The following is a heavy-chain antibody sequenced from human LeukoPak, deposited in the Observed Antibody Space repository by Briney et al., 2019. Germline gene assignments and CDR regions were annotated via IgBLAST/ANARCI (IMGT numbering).Heavy chain of an antibody. CDR3: ARPLTGGYTPLDY. J-gene: IGHJ4*02. D-gene: IGHD3-22*01. Sequence: PGESLKISCKGSGYSFTSYWISWVRQKPGKGLEWMGRIDPSDSYTDYSPSFQGHVTISADKSVYTAYLQWSSLKASDTAMYYCARPLTGGYTPLDYWGQGTLVTVSS. CDR2: IDPSDSYT. CDR1: GYSFTSYW. V-gene: IGHV5-10-1*01.